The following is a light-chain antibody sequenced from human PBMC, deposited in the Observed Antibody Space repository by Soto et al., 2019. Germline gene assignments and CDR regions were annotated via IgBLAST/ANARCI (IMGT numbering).Light chain of an antibody. CDR3: QQYTQSLWT. J-gene: IGKJ1*01. CDR2: GAS. CDR1: QSVSSSY. V-gene: IGKV3-20*01. Sequence: DIVLTQSPDTLSLSPGESATLSCRASQSVSSSYLAWYQQKPGQAPRLLIYGASSRATGIPDRFSGSGSGTDFTLTIDRLEPEDFAVYFCQQYTQSLWTFGQGTKVDIK.